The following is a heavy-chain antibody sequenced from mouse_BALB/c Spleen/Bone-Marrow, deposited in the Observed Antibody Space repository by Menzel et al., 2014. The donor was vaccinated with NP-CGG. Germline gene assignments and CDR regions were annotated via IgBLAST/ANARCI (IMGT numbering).Heavy chain of an antibody. J-gene: IGHJ3*01. CDR3: AREEAFDYVIAY. CDR2: IYPGDDNT. CDR1: GYTFTSYD. D-gene: IGHD2-4*01. V-gene: IGHV1S56*01. Sequence: VQVVESGPELVKPGALVKISCKASGYTFTSYDINWVKQRPGQGLEWIGWIYPGDDNTKYNEKFKGKATLTVDKSSSTAYMELRSLTSEDSAVYYCAREEAFDYVIAYWGQGTLVTVSA.